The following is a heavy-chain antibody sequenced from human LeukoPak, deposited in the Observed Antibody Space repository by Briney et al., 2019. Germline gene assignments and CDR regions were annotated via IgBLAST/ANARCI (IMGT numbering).Heavy chain of an antibody. D-gene: IGHD1-26*01. V-gene: IGHV3-48*01. CDR1: GFTFSSYS. Sequence: GGSLRLSCAASGFTFSSYSMNWVRQAPGKGLEWVSYISSSSSTIYYADSVKGRFTISRDNPKNSLYLQMNSLRAEDTAVYYCARDPGMGSFDYWGQGTLVTVSS. CDR3: ARDPGMGSFDY. J-gene: IGHJ4*02. CDR2: ISSSSSTI.